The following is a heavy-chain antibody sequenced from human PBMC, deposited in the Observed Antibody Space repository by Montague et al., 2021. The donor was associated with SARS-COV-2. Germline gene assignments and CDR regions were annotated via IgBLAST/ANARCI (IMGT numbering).Heavy chain of an antibody. D-gene: IGHD3-10*01. CDR2: ISRSGDST. Sequence: SLILSCAASGFTFDDYGMSWVRQAPGKGLEWVSGISRSGDSTAYXDSVKGRFTISRDNAKNSLYLQMNSLRVEDAAFYHCSRGGGMIRGVVDFWGQGILVSVSS. CDR1: GFTFDDYG. CDR3: SRGGGMIRGVVDF. V-gene: IGHV3-20*01. J-gene: IGHJ4*02.